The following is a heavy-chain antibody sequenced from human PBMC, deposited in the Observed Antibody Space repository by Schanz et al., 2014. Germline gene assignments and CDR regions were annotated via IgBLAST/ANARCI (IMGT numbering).Heavy chain of an antibody. CDR1: GGTFSSYT. CDR3: ARGRGCTGGSCYSWFDL. V-gene: IGHV1-18*01. CDR2: ISPYNGNT. D-gene: IGHD2-15*01. J-gene: IGHJ5*02. Sequence: QVQLVQSGAEVKKPGSSVKVSCKASGGTFSSYTISWVRQAPGQGLEWMGWISPYNGNTNYALKLQGRVTMTTDTSTSTAYMELSGLRSEDTAVYYCARGRGCTGGSCYSWFDLWGQGTLVTVAS.